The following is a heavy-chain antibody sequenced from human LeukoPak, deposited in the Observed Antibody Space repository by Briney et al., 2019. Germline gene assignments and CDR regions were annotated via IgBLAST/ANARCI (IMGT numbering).Heavy chain of an antibody. Sequence: SVKVSCKASGFSFSNSAVQWVRQARGRHLEWIGWIVVGSGDTDYTQDFQGKVTLTRDMSTSTAYMELSSLRSEDTAVYYCAADDQQLILWGQGILVTVSS. CDR3: AADDQQLIL. CDR2: IVVGSGDT. D-gene: IGHD2-2*01. CDR1: GFSFSNSA. V-gene: IGHV1-58*01. J-gene: IGHJ4*02.